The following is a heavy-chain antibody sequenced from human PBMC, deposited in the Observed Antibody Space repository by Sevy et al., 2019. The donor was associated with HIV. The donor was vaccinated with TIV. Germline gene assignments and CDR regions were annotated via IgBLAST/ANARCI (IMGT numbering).Heavy chain of an antibody. V-gene: IGHV3-23*01. J-gene: IGHJ4*02. CDR3: ARKYDSSGYFDY. CDR1: GFMFSNYA. CDR2: ISGTGGSGDKT. Sequence: GGSLRLSCAASGFMFSNYAMNWVRQAPGKVLEWVAGISGTGGSGDKTNYADSVKGRFTISRDDSKNSLYLQLNSLRAEDTAIYYCARKYDSSGYFDYWGQGTLVTVSS. D-gene: IGHD3-22*01.